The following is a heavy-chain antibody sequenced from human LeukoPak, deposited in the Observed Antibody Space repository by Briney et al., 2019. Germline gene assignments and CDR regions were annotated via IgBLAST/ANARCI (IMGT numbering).Heavy chain of an antibody. D-gene: IGHD2-2*02. CDR1: GGSISSSSYY. CDR3: ARPTGYCSSTSCYTKFDP. CDR2: IYYSGST. Sequence: SETLSPTCTVSGGSISSSSYYWGWIRQPPGKGLEWIGSIYYSGSTYYNPSLKSRVTISVDTSKNQFSLKLSSVTAADTAVYYCARPTGYCSSTSCYTKFDPWGQGTLVTVSS. V-gene: IGHV4-39*01. J-gene: IGHJ5*02.